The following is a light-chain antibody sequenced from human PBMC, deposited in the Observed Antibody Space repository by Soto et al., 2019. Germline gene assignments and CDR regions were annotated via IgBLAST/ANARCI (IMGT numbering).Light chain of an antibody. V-gene: IGKV1-5*03. CDR2: KAS. J-gene: IGKJ1*01. CDR3: QQYNALWT. Sequence: DIQMTQSPSTLSASVGDRVTITCRASQSISSWLAWYQQKPGKAPKLLIYKASSLESGVPSRFSGSGSGTEFTLTISSLQPDDFATYYCQQYNALWTFGQGTQEEIK. CDR1: QSISSW.